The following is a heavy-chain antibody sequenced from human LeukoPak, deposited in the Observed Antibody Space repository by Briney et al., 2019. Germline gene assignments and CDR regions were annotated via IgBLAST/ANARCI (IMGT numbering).Heavy chain of an antibody. CDR2: IYYSGAT. CDR1: GGSISNYY. J-gene: IGHJ4*02. V-gene: IGHV4-59*08. D-gene: IGHD3-10*01. Sequence: KPSETLSLTCTVSGGSISNYYWSWIRQPPGKGLEGIGHIYYSGATKYNPSLKSRITISVDTSKNQFSLMLSSVTAADTAVCYCARFGITVVRGGKYYFDYWGQGTLVTVSS. CDR3: ARFGITVVRGGKYYFDY.